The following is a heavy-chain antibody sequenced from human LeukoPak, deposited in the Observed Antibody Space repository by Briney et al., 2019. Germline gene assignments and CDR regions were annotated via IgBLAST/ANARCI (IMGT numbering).Heavy chain of an antibody. V-gene: IGHV1-8*01. CDR2: MNPNTGDT. CDR1: GYTLTGYD. CDR3: TRGSLSGSSRDY. J-gene: IGHJ4*02. Sequence: ASVRVSCKASGYTLTGYDINWVRQATGQGREWMGWMNPNTGDTGYAQKFQSRVTMTRNSSIDTAYMELSGLRSEDTAVYYCTRGSLSGSSRDYWGQGTLLTVSS. D-gene: IGHD1-26*01.